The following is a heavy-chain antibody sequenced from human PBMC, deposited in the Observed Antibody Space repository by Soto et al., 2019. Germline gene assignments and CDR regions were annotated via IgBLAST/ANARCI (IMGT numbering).Heavy chain of an antibody. CDR2: IYYSGST. J-gene: IGHJ6*02. Sequence: SETLSLSCTVSGGSISSSSYYWGWIRQPPGKGLEWIGSIYYSGSTYYNPSLKSRVTISVDTSKNQFSLKLSSVTAADTAVYYCARVLVSEVTGRYGMDVWAQRTTVTGSS. CDR3: ARVLVSEVTGRYGMDV. D-gene: IGHD2-21*02. V-gene: IGHV4-39*01. CDR1: GGSISSSSYY.